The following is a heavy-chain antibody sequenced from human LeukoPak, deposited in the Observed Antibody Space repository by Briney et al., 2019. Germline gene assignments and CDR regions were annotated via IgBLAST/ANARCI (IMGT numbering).Heavy chain of an antibody. V-gene: IGHV3-33*01. CDR2: IWYDGSNK. CDR1: GFTFSSYG. J-gene: IGHJ3*02. Sequence: PGRSLRLSCAASGFTFSSYGMHWVRQAPGKALEWVAVIWYDGSNKYYADSVKGRFTISRDNSKNTLYLQMNSLRAEDTAVYYCARDMSDAFDIWGQGTMVTVSS. D-gene: IGHD3-16*01. CDR3: ARDMSDAFDI.